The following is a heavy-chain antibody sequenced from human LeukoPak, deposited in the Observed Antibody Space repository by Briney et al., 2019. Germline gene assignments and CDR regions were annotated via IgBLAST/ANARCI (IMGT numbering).Heavy chain of an antibody. J-gene: IGHJ3*02. Sequence: AQTLSLTCAVSGGSISSGGYSWSWLRQPPGKGLEWIGYIYHSGSTYYNPSLKSRVTISVDRSKNQFSLKLSSVTAADTAVYYCATKSGTGAFDIWGQGTMVTVSS. V-gene: IGHV4-30-2*01. CDR3: ATKSGTGAFDI. D-gene: IGHD2-15*01. CDR1: GGSISSGGYS. CDR2: IYHSGST.